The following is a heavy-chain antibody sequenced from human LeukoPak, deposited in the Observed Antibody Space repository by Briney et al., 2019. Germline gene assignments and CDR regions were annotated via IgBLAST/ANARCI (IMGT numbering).Heavy chain of an antibody. CDR3: ATGMSIAAHSFDY. D-gene: IGHD6-6*01. Sequence: ASVTVSCKVSGYTLTELSMHWARQAPGKGLEWMGGFYPEDGETIYAQKFQGRVTMTEDTSTDTAYMELSSLRSEDTAVYYCATGMSIAAHSFDYWGQGTLVTVSS. CDR1: GYTLTELS. CDR2: FYPEDGET. J-gene: IGHJ4*02. V-gene: IGHV1-24*01.